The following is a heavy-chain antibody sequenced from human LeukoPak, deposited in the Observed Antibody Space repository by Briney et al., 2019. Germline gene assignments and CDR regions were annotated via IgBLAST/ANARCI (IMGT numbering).Heavy chain of an antibody. CDR2: ITAYNGNT. D-gene: IGHD2-2*02. CDR1: GYTFSSYG. CDR3: ARGEIVVVPTAILYYMDV. Sequence: ASVKVSCKASGYTFSSYGISWVRQATGQGLEWMGWITAYNGNTNYAQKLQGRVTMTTDTSTSTAYMELRSLRSDDTAVYYCARGEIVVVPTAILYYMDVWGKGTTVTVSS. V-gene: IGHV1-18*01. J-gene: IGHJ6*03.